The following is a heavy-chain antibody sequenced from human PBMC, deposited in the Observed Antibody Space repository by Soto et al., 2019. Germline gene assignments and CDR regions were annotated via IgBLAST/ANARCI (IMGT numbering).Heavy chain of an antibody. CDR2: IKQDGSEK. V-gene: IGHV3-7*03. J-gene: IGHJ4*02. CDR3: ARYKMHYDILTGYYKGPFDY. Sequence: GGSLRLSCAASGFTFSSYWMSWVRQAPGKGLEWVANIKQDGSEKYYVDSVKGRFTISRDNAKNSLYLQMNSLRAEDTAVYYCARYKMHYDILTGYYKGPFDYWGQGTLVTVLL. D-gene: IGHD3-9*01. CDR1: GFTFSSYW.